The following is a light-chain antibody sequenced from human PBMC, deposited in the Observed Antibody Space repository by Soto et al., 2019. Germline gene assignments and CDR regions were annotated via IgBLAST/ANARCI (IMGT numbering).Light chain of an antibody. CDR3: QQYNNWPPSII. V-gene: IGKV3-15*01. CDR1: QSISSN. CDR2: RTS. J-gene: IGKJ5*01. Sequence: EIMMTQSPATLSVSPGERATLSFRASQSISSNLAWYQQKPGQAPRLLMFRTSSRATGFPARFSGSGSGTEFNLTISSLQSEDFGVYYCQQYNNWPPSIIFGQGTRLEIK.